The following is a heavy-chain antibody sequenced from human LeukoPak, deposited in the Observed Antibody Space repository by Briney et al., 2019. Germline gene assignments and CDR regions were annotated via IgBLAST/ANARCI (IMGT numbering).Heavy chain of an antibody. J-gene: IGHJ6*03. Sequence: SETLSLTCTVSGGSISSGDYYWSWIRQPPGKGLEWIGYIYYSGSTYYNPSLKSRVTISVDTSKNQFSLRLSSVTAADTAVYYCAREPDYAGYMDVWGKGTTVTVSS. D-gene: IGHD4-17*01. CDR1: GGSISSGDYY. V-gene: IGHV4-30-4*08. CDR3: AREPDYAGYMDV. CDR2: IYYSGST.